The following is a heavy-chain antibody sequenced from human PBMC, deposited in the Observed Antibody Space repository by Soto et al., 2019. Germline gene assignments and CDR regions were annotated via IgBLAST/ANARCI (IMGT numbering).Heavy chain of an antibody. CDR3: ARRGSYYYYYGMDV. D-gene: IGHD1-26*01. V-gene: IGHV3-48*02. CDR2: ISSSSSTI. Sequence: GGSLRLSCAASGFTFSSYSMTWVRQAQGKGLEWVSYISSSSSTIYYADSVKGRFTISRDNAKNSLYLQMNSLRDEDTAVYYCARRGSYYYYYGMDVWGQGTTVTVSS. J-gene: IGHJ6*02. CDR1: GFTFSSYS.